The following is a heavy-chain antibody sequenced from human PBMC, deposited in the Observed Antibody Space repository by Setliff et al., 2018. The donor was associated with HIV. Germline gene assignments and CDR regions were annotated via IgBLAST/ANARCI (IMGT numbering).Heavy chain of an antibody. Sequence: GGSLRLSCVASGFTFSTFAMHWVRQAPGRGLEWVSVITYDGSRAYYADSVKGRFTISRDSSKNTLYLQMDSLRTEDTAVYYCAKTQGWHLINYWGPGTLVTVSS. J-gene: IGHJ4*02. CDR3: AKTQGWHLINY. D-gene: IGHD6-19*01. CDR2: ITYDGSRA. CDR1: GFTFSTFA. V-gene: IGHV3-30*01.